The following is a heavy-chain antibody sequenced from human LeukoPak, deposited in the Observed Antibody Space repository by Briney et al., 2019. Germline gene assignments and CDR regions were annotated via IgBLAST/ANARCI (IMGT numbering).Heavy chain of an antibody. Sequence: APVKVSCKASGYTFTSYGISWVRQAPGQGLEWMGWISAYNGNTNYAQKLQGRVTMTTDTSTSTAYMELRSLRSDDTAVYYCARAGSYCGGDCYGALDYWGQGTLVTVSS. CDR1: GYTFTSYG. CDR3: ARAGSYCGGDCYGALDY. CDR2: ISAYNGNT. D-gene: IGHD2-21*02. J-gene: IGHJ4*02. V-gene: IGHV1-18*01.